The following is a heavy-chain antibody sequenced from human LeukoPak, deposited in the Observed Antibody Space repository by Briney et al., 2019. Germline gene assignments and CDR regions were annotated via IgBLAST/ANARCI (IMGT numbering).Heavy chain of an antibody. J-gene: IGHJ5*02. CDR2: IIPIFGTA. Sequence: GSSVKVSCKASGGTFSSYAISWVRQAPGQGLEWMGGIIPIFGTANYAQKFQGRVTITTDESTSTAYMELSSLRSEDTAVYYCARENGSGGSLEPWYNWFDPWGQGTLVTVSS. D-gene: IGHD2-15*01. CDR1: GGTFSSYA. V-gene: IGHV1-69*05. CDR3: ARENGSGGSLEPWYNWFDP.